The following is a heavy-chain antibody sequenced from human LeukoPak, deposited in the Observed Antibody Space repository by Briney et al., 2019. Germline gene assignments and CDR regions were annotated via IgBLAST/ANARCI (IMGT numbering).Heavy chain of an antibody. CDR2: ISAYNGNT. V-gene: IGHV1-18*04. CDR1: GYTFTGYY. Sequence: ASVKVSCRASGYTFTGYYMHWVRQAPGQGLEWMGWISAYNGNTNYAQKLQGRVTMTTDTSTSTAYMELRSLRSDDTAVYYCARDSGSGWFPNWFDPWGQGTLVTVSS. D-gene: IGHD6-19*01. CDR3: ARDSGSGWFPNWFDP. J-gene: IGHJ5*02.